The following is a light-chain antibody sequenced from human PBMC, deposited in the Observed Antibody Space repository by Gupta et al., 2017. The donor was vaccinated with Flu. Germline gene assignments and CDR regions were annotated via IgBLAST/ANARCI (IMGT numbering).Light chain of an antibody. J-gene: IGLJ1*01. V-gene: IGLV2-23*01. Sequence: SITISCTGTSSDVGKYNLVSWLQQHPGKAPKLIIYEGAKRPSGVSNRFSGSKSGNTASLTISGLQAEDEGDYYCCSYSDSRTFVFGTGTKVTV. CDR1: SSDVGKYNL. CDR3: CSYSDSRTFV. CDR2: EGA.